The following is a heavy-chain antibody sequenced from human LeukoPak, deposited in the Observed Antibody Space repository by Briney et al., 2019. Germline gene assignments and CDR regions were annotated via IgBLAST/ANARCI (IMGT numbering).Heavy chain of an antibody. J-gene: IGHJ4*02. CDR2: IYHSGST. CDR1: GYSISSGYY. V-gene: IGHV4-38-2*01. CDR3: ASTLQWLSTYFDY. Sequence: PSETLSLTCAVSGYSISSGYYWGWIRQPPGKGLEWIGSIYHSGSTYYSPSLKSRVTISVDTSKNQFSLNLSSVTAADTAVYYCASTLQWLSTYFDYWGQGALVTVSS. D-gene: IGHD6-19*01.